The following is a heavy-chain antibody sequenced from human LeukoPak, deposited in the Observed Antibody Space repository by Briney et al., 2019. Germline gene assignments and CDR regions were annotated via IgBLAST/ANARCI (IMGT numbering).Heavy chain of an antibody. V-gene: IGHV4-4*07. CDR3: ARDKGGGSYVD. J-gene: IGHJ4*02. CDR1: GGSISGYY. Sequence: PSETLSLTCTVAGGSISGYYWSRIRQPAGKGLEWIGRMYTIGSTNYNPSLKSRITMSVDTSKNQFSLKLSSVTAADTAVYYCARDKGGGSYVDWGQGTLVTVSS. D-gene: IGHD3-22*01. CDR2: MYTIGST.